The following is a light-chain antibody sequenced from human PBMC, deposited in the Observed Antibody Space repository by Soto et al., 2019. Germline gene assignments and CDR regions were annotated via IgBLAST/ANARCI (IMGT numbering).Light chain of an antibody. CDR2: GAS. V-gene: IGKV3-20*01. CDR1: QSISSSY. Sequence: EIVMTQPPGTLSLSPGKRATLSCRASQSISSSYLAWYQQRHGQAPRLIIYGASSRATGIPDRSSGSGSGTEFTLTDSRLEFYDFTIYYCQRYGSSSWTLSQGTKL. J-gene: IGKJ1*01. CDR3: QRYGSSSWT.